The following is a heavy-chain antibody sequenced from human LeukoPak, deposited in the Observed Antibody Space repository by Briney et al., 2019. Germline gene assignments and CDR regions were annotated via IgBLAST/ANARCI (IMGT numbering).Heavy chain of an antibody. J-gene: IGHJ3*02. CDR3: ARESIVVVPTTMDDASDI. CDR2: ISSASTYK. CDR1: GFSFSSYS. D-gene: IGHD2-2*01. V-gene: IGHV3-21*01. Sequence: GGSLRLSCAASGFSFSSYSMIWVRQAPGKGLEWVSSISSASTYKFYADSVKGRFTVSRDNAKNALYLQMHSLRVEDTAVYYCARESIVVVPTTMDDASDIWGQGTMVTVSS.